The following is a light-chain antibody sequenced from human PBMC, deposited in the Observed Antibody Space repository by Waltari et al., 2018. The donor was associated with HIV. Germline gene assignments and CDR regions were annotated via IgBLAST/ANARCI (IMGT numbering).Light chain of an antibody. J-gene: IGKJ2*01. V-gene: IGKV4-1*01. CDR2: WAS. Sequence: DVVVTQSPDSLAVSVGETAPLNCKSNPSLLNRSENKNFLAWYQQKPGQRPKLLIYWASTRQSGVPDRFSGSGSGTDFTLTISTLQAEDVAVYYCQQYHRVPYTFGQGTKLQIK. CDR1: PSLLNRSENKNF. CDR3: QQYHRVPYT.